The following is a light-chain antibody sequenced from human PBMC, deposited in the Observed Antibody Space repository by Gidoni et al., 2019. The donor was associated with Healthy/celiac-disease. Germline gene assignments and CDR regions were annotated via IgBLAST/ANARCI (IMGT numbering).Light chain of an antibody. Sequence: AIQLTQSPSSLSASVGDRVTITCRASQGISRALAWYQQKPGKAPKLLIYDASSLESGVPSRFSGSGSGTDFTLTISSLQPEDFATYYCQQFNSPITFGQGTRLEIK. CDR3: QQFNSPIT. CDR2: DAS. CDR1: QGISRA. V-gene: IGKV1-13*02. J-gene: IGKJ5*01.